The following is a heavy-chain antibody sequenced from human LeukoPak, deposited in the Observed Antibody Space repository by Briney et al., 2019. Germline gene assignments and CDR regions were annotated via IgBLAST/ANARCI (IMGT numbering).Heavy chain of an antibody. Sequence: GASVKVSCKPSGYTFTSYAMHWVRQAPGQRLEWMGWINAGNGNTKYLQKFQDRVTITRDTSASTAYMELSSLRSEDTAVYYCARESRYYDSSSYYDNWFDPWGQGTLVTVSS. J-gene: IGHJ5*02. CDR1: GYTFTSYA. D-gene: IGHD3-22*01. CDR3: ARESRYYDSSSYYDNWFDP. V-gene: IGHV1-3*01. CDR2: INAGNGNT.